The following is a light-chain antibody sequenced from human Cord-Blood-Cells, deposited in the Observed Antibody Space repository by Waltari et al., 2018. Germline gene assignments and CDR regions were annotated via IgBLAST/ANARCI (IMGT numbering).Light chain of an antibody. CDR3: QQRSNWPPFT. CDR2: DAS. Sequence: IVLTQSPATLSLSPGERATLSCRATQSVCSYLAWYQQKPGQAPRLLIYDASNRATGIPARFSGSGSGTDFTLTISSLEPEDFAVYYCQQRSNWPPFTFGPGTKVDIK. CDR1: QSVCSY. V-gene: IGKV3-11*01. J-gene: IGKJ3*01.